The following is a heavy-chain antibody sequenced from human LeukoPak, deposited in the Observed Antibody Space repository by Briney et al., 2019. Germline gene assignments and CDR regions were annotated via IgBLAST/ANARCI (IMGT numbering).Heavy chain of an antibody. CDR3: ARDLTASQEYFQH. J-gene: IGHJ1*01. Sequence: SVKVSCKASGYTFTSYGISWVRQAPGQGLEWMGGIIPIFGTANYAQKFQGRITITTDESTSTAYMELSSLRSEDTAVYYCARDLTASQEYFQHWGQGTLVTVSS. D-gene: IGHD5-18*01. CDR1: GYTFTSYG. V-gene: IGHV1-69*05. CDR2: IIPIFGTA.